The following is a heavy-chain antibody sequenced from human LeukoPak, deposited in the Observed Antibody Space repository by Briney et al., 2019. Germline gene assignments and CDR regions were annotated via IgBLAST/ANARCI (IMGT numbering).Heavy chain of an antibody. CDR3: TTRWKGDGSGSYYTPYYFDY. D-gene: IGHD3-10*01. Sequence: GGSLRLSCAASGFTFSDYYMSWIRQAPGKGLEWVGFIRSKAYGGTTEYAASVKGRFTISRDDSKNTLYLQMNSLKTEDTAVYYCTTRWKGDGSGSYYTPYYFDYWGQGTLVTVSS. CDR2: IRSKAYGGTT. V-gene: IGHV3-15*01. J-gene: IGHJ4*02. CDR1: GFTFSDYY.